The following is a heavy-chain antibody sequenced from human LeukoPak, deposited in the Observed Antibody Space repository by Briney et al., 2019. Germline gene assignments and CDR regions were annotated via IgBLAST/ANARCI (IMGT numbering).Heavy chain of an antibody. V-gene: IGHV4-28*06. D-gene: IGHD3-10*01. Sequence: SETLSLTCAVSGYSISSSNWWGWIRQPPGQGLEWIGYIYYSGRTNYNPSLKSRVTMSVDTSKNQFSLKLSSVTALDTAVYYCARSRFDAFDIWGQGTMVTVSS. J-gene: IGHJ3*02. CDR2: IYYSGRT. CDR3: ARSRFDAFDI. CDR1: GYSISSSNW.